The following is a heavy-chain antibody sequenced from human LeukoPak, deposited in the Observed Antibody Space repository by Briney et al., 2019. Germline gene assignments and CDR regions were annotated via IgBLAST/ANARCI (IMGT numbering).Heavy chain of an antibody. D-gene: IGHD2-2*01. J-gene: IGHJ5*02. V-gene: IGHV4-34*12. CDR2: IIHSGST. CDR3: ARASVKADIVVVPAVYNWFDP. CDR1: GGSFSGYY. Sequence: SETLSLTCVVYGGSFSGYYWSWVRQPPGKGLEWIGEIIHSGSTNFNPSLKSRVTISVDTSKNQFSLNLSSVTAADTAVYYCARASVKADIVVVPAVYNWFDPWGQGTLVTVSS.